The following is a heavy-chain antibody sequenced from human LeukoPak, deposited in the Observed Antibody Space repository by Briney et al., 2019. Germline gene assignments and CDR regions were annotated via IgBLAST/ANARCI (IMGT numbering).Heavy chain of an antibody. V-gene: IGHV3-20*01. D-gene: IGHD3-10*01. CDR3: ARDRAGSGSYFDAFDI. CDR2: INWNGGST. CDR1: GFTFDDYG. J-gene: IGHJ3*02. Sequence: GGSLRLSCAASGFTFDDYGMSWVRQAPGKGLEWVSGINWNGGSTGYADSVKGRFTISRDNAKNSLYLQMNSLRAEDTALYHCARDRAGSGSYFDAFDIWGQGTMVTVSS.